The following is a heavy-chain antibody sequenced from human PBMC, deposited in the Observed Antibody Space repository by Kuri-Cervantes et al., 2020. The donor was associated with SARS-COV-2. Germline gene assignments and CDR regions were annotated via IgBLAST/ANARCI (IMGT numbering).Heavy chain of an antibody. Sequence: GESLKISRAASGFTFSSYAMSWVRQAPGKGLEWVSAISGSGGSTYYADSVKGRFTISRDNSKNTLYLQMNSLRAEDTAVYYCAKDEGDIVVVPAATGYWGQGTLVTVSS. J-gene: IGHJ4*02. D-gene: IGHD2-2*01. CDR3: AKDEGDIVVVPAATGY. CDR2: ISGSGGST. V-gene: IGHV3-23*01. CDR1: GFTFSSYA.